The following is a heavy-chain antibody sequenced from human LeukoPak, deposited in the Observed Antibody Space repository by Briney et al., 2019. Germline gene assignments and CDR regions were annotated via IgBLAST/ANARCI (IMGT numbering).Heavy chain of an antibody. J-gene: IGHJ4*02. CDR2: ISAYNGNT. D-gene: IGHD2-2*01. CDR3: AREYQLLSPFDY. Sequence: ASVKVSCKASGYTFTSYGISGVRQAPGQGLEWMGWISAYNGNTNYAQKLQGRVTMTTDTSTSTAYMELRSLRSDDTAVYYCAREYQLLSPFDYWGQGTLVTVSS. CDR1: GYTFTSYG. V-gene: IGHV1-18*04.